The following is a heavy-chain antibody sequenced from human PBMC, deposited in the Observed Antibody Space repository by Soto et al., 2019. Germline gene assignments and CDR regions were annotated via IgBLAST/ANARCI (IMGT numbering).Heavy chain of an antibody. CDR3: ARVGPITIFSLGRWFDP. CDR1: GYTFTSYG. J-gene: IGHJ5*02. V-gene: IGHV1-18*04. D-gene: IGHD3-9*01. Sequence: ASVKVSCKASGYTFTSYGISWVRQAPGQGLEWMGWISAYNGNTNYAQKLQGRVTMTTDTSTSTAYMELRSLRSDDAAVYYCARVGPITIFSLGRWFDPWGQGTLVTVSS. CDR2: ISAYNGNT.